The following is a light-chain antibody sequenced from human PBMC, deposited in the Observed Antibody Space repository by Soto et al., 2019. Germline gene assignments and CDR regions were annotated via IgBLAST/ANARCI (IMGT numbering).Light chain of an antibody. J-gene: IGKJ3*01. CDR3: QQYGTPLFT. Sequence: IVLTQSPGTLSLSPGERATLSCGASQSVTNNFLAGYQQKPGQAPRLLIYGASSRATGVPDRFSGSGSGTDFTLTISRLEPVDFAVYYCQQYGTPLFTFGPGTKVDIK. CDR1: QSVTNNF. V-gene: IGKV3-20*01. CDR2: GAS.